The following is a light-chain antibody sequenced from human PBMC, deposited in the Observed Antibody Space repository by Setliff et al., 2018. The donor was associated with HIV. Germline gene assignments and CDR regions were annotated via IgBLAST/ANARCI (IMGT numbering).Light chain of an antibody. CDR1: SSNIGSNT. CDR3: CSNTGSNTYV. J-gene: IGLJ1*01. CDR2: SNN. Sequence: QSVLTQPPSASGTPGQRVTISCSGSSSNIGSNTVNWYQQLPGTAPKLLIYSNNQRPSGVPDRFSGTKSGTSASLAITGLQAEDEAYYYCCSNTGSNTYVFGTGTKVTVL. V-gene: IGLV1-44*01.